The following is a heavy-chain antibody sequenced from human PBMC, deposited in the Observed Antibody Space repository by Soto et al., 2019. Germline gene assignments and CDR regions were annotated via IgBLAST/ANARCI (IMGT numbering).Heavy chain of an antibody. CDR1: GFTFTNVW. D-gene: IGHD2-2*01. CDR2: IKSKTAGETT. V-gene: IGHV3-15*01. J-gene: IGHJ4*02. Sequence: EVQLVESGGGLVKPGESLRLSCAVSGFTFTNVWMSWVRQAPGKGLEWVGRIKSKTAGETTDYAAVVKGRFTISRDDSKNTLYLRMNTLNTEDTAVYYCTKIGPVAEELYYWGWGTLVTVSS. CDR3: TKIGPVAEELYY.